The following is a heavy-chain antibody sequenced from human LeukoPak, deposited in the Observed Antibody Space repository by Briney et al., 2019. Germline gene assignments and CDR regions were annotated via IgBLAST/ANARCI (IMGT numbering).Heavy chain of an antibody. CDR1: GYTFTSYG. CDR3: ARDNSLQDMAWWFDP. V-gene: IGHV1-18*01. J-gene: IGHJ5*02. D-gene: IGHD5-24*01. CDR2: ISAYNGNT. Sequence: GASVKVSCKASGYTFTSYGISWVRQAPGQGLEWMGWISAYNGNTNYAQKLQGRVTMTTDTSTSTAYMELSSLRSEDTAVYYCARDNSLQDMAWWFDPWGQGTLVIVSS.